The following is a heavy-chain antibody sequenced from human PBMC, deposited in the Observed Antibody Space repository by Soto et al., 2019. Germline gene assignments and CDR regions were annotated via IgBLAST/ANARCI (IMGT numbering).Heavy chain of an antibody. D-gene: IGHD2-21*02. V-gene: IGHV1-3*01. CDR1: GYTFTSYA. CDR3: ARVALAGCGGDCSAYFDY. J-gene: IGHJ4*02. Sequence: ASVKVSCKASGYTFTSYAMHWVRQAPGQRLEWMGWINAGNGNTKYSQKFQGRVTITRDTSASTAYMELSSLRSEDTAVYYCARVALAGCGGDCSAYFDYWGQGTLVTVSS. CDR2: INAGNGNT.